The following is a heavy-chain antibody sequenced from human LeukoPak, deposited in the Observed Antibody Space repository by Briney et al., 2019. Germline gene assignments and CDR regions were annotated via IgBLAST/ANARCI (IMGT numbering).Heavy chain of an antibody. CDR2: ISYDGSNK. J-gene: IGHJ4*02. V-gene: IGHV3-30-3*01. CDR3: AKERSRKDYGNDY. D-gene: IGHD4-11*01. CDR1: GFTFSSYA. Sequence: PGGSLRLSRAASGFTFSSYAMHWVRQAPGKGLEWVAVISYDGSNKYYADSVKGRFTISRDNSKNTLYLQMNSLRAEDTAVYYCAKERSRKDYGNDYWGQGTLVTVSS.